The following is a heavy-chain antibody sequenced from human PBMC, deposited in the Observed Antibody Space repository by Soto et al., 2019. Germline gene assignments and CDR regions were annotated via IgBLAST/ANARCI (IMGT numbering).Heavy chain of an antibody. V-gene: IGHV1-69*12. D-gene: IGHD2-15*01. CDR3: ARGYYCSGGSCSSGMDV. CDR1: GGTFSSYA. CDR2: IIPIFGTA. Sequence: QVQLVQSGAAVKKPGSSVTVSCKASGGTFSSYAISWVRQAPGQGLEWMGGIIPIFGTANYAQKFQGRVTITADESTSTAYMELSSLRSEDTAVYYCARGYYCSGGSCSSGMDVWGQGTTVTVSS. J-gene: IGHJ6*02.